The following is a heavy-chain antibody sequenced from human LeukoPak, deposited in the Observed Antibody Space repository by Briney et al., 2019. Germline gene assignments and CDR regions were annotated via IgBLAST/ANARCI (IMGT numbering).Heavy chain of an antibody. V-gene: IGHV3-66*02. CDR2: IYSGGST. D-gene: IGHD2-15*01. J-gene: IGHJ2*01. Sequence: PGGSLRLSCAASGFTVSSNYMSWVRQAPGKGLDWVSIIYSGGSTFYSDSVKGRFTISRDNSKNTLYLQMNSLRAEDTAVYYCARRRMVAALMNWYLDLWGRGTRVTVSS. CDR3: ARRRMVAALMNWYLDL. CDR1: GFTVSSNY.